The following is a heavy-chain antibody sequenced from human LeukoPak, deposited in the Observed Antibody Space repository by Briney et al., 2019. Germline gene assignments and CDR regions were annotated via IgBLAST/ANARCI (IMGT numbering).Heavy chain of an antibody. CDR2: ISSSGSTI. D-gene: IGHD1-26*01. CDR3: ARDLSGSYLYYFDY. CDR1: GFTFSSYE. V-gene: IGHV3-48*03. J-gene: IGHJ4*02. Sequence: GGSLRLSCAASGFTFSSYEMNWVRQAPGKGLEWVSYISSSGSTIYYADSVKGRFTISRDNAKNSLYLQINSLRAEDTAVYYCARDLSGSYLYYFDYWGQGTLVTVSS.